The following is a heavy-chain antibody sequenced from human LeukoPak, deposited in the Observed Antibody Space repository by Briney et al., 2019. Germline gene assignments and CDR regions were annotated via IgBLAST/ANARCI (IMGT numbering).Heavy chain of an antibody. Sequence: GGSLRLSCAASGFTFSSYSMNWVRQAPGKGLEWVSYISSSSSTIYYADSVKGRFTISRDDSKNTLYLQMTRLRAEDTAVYYCTREERGYIPAFWGQGTLVTVSS. CDR1: GFTFSSYS. J-gene: IGHJ4*02. D-gene: IGHD3-16*02. CDR3: TREERGYIPAF. V-gene: IGHV3-48*01. CDR2: ISSSSSTI.